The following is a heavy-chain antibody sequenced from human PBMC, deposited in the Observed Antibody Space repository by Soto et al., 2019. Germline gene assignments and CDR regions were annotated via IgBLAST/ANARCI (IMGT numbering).Heavy chain of an antibody. CDR2: IYSRGST. Sequence: EVQLVESGGGLVQPGGSLRLSCAASGFTVSSNYMSWVRQAPGKGLEWVSVIYSRGSTYYADSVKGRFTISRDNSKNTLYLQMNSLRAEDTAVYYCARDFGTVTTDAFDIWGQGTMVTVSS. CDR3: ARDFGTVTTDAFDI. V-gene: IGHV3-66*01. D-gene: IGHD4-17*01. J-gene: IGHJ3*02. CDR1: GFTVSSNY.